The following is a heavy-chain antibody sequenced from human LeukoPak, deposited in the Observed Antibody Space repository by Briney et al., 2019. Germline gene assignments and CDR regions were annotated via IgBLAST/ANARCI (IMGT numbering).Heavy chain of an antibody. J-gene: IGHJ3*02. V-gene: IGHV3-33*01. CDR3: ARVGDMEAFDI. CDR1: GFTLSSFG. D-gene: IGHD3-16*01. Sequence: GGSLRLSCAASGFTLSSFGMVWVRQAPGKGLEWVTLMWYDGRNKYYADSVKGRFTISRDNSKNTVYLQMNSLRGEDTAVHYCARVGDMEAFDIWGQGTRVTVS. CDR2: MWYDGRNK.